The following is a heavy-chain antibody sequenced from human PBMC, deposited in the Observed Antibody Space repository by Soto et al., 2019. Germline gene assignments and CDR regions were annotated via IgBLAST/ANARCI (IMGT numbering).Heavy chain of an antibody. D-gene: IGHD1-1*01. Sequence: VGSLRLSFAASGFTFSRYAISCVRQAPGKGLEWVSSISGSGGGTYYADSVKGVFTFSRDNSKNTLYLQMNSLRAEDTAVYYCAKFGMATTKRSPPYYIDYWAQGALVTVSS. CDR3: AKFGMATTKRSPPYYIDY. V-gene: IGHV3-23*01. J-gene: IGHJ4*02. CDR1: GFTFSRYA. CDR2: ISGSGGGT.